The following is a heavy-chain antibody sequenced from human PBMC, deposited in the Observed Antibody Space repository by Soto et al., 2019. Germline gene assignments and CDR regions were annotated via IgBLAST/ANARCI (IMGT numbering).Heavy chain of an antibody. Sequence: SLTCTVSGGSISIYYWSWIRQPPGKGLEWIGYIYYSGSTNYNPSLKSRVTISVDTSKNQFSLKLSSVTAADTAVYYCARRYGSAFDIWGQGTMVTVS. V-gene: IGHV4-59*01. J-gene: IGHJ3*02. CDR3: ARRYGSAFDI. CDR2: IYYSGST. D-gene: IGHD3-10*01. CDR1: GGSISIYY.